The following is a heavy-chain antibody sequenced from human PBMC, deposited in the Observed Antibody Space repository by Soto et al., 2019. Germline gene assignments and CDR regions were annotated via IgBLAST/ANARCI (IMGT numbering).Heavy chain of an antibody. CDR1: GFTFSSYA. D-gene: IGHD4-17*01. J-gene: IGHJ6*02. V-gene: IGHV3-30-3*01. Sequence: GGSLRLSCAASGFTFSSYAMHWVRQAPGKGLEWVAVISYDGSNKYYADSVKGRFTISRDNSKNTLYLQMNSLRAEDTAVYYCASTVKELDYYYYYGMDVWGQGTTVTVSS. CDR2: ISYDGSNK. CDR3: ASTVKELDYYYYYGMDV.